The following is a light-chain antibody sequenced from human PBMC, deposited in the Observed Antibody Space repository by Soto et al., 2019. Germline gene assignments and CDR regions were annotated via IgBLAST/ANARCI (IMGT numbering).Light chain of an antibody. V-gene: IGLV2-14*01. CDR3: SSYASGSSVV. CDR2: DVS. J-gene: IGLJ2*01. Sequence: QSALTQPASVSGSPGQSITISCTGTSSDVGGYNFVSWYQQYPGKAPKIMIYDVSNRPSGVSNRFTGSKSGNTASLTISGLQAEDEADYYCSSYASGSSVVFGGGTKLNVL. CDR1: SSDVGGYNF.